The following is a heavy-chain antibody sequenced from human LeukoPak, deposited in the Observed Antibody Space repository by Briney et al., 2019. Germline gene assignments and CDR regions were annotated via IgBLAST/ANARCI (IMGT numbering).Heavy chain of an antibody. D-gene: IGHD6-19*01. J-gene: IGHJ4*02. CDR2: ISAYNGNT. V-gene: IGHV1-18*01. CDR1: GYTFTSYG. CDR3: ASSRRAVAGATIDY. Sequence: AAVKSSCKASGYTFTSYGIRWVRQASEQGLEWMEWISAYNGNTHYAQKLQRRLTMTTDTYTSTAYMELRSLRSDDTAVYYCASSRRAVAGATIDYWGQGTLVTVSS.